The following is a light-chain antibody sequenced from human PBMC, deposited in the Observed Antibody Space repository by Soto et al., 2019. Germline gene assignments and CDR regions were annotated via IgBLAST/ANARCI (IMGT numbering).Light chain of an antibody. CDR2: GAS. Sequence: DIQMTQSPSVLSASVGDRVTITCRASQSIGKHLNWYQQKPGKAPKFLIYGASTLQDGVPSRFTGSGSGTDFTLTVNRLQADDVATYHCQQGYSSPATFGQGTLLQ. J-gene: IGKJ5*01. CDR3: QQGYSSPAT. V-gene: IGKV1-39*01. CDR1: QSIGKH.